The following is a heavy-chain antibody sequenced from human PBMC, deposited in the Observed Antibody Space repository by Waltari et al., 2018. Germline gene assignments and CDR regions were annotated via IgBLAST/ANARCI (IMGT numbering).Heavy chain of an antibody. CDR1: RNVITEHF. CDR3: AREYCGGECRLFDF. CDR2: GNPRGGAT. Sequence: VQSGAEVMKPGASVKVSCKVSRNVITEHFIHWRGQVPGRGLGWMGWGNPRGGATNVAQGYRGRISVTWDTSLSTSYLGLSGLRADDTAIYYCAREYCGGECRLFDFWGQGTLVTVSS. J-gene: IGHJ4*02. V-gene: IGHV1-2*02. D-gene: IGHD2-21*01.